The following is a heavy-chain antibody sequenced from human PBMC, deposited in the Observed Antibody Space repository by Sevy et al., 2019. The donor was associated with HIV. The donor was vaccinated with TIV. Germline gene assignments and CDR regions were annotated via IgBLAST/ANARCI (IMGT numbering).Heavy chain of an antibody. CDR1: GGSISRGTYY. Sequence: SETLSLTCTVSGGSISRGTYYWGWIRQPPGKGLEWIGTFYYSESTYYNPSLKSRVTISVDTSKNQFSLKLSSVTAADTVVYYCVRQSEYTFPGRGSYIDYWGQGTLVTVSS. D-gene: IGHD3-3*01. J-gene: IGHJ4*02. CDR3: VRQSEYTFPGRGSYIDY. CDR2: FYYSEST. V-gene: IGHV4-39*01.